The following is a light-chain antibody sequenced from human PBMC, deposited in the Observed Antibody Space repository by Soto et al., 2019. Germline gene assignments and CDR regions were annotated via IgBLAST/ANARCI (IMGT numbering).Light chain of an antibody. CDR2: WAS. Sequence: DIVMTQSPDSLAVSLGERATINCKSSQSVLYSSDNKNYLSWYQQKPGQPPRLLIYWASTRESGVPERFSGSGSGPDLTLTISRLQAEDAAVYYYQQYYSTWTFGQGTKVEFK. V-gene: IGKV4-1*01. J-gene: IGKJ1*01. CDR1: QSVLYSSDNKNY. CDR3: QQYYSTWT.